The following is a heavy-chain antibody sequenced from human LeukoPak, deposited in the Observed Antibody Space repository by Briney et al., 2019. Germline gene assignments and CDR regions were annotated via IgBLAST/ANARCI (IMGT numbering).Heavy chain of an antibody. CDR2: IYSGGST. CDR3: ASGYYNLDY. Sequence: GGSLRLSCAASGVTVSSNYMSWVRHAPGKGLEGWSVIYSGGSTYYAVSVKGRFTISRDNSKNTLYLQMNSLRAEDTAVYCCASGYYNLDYWGQGTLVTVSS. V-gene: IGHV3-53*01. CDR1: GVTVSSNY. D-gene: IGHD3-9*01. J-gene: IGHJ4*02.